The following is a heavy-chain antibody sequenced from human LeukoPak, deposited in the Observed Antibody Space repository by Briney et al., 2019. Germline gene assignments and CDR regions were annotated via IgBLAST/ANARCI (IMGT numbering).Heavy chain of an antibody. V-gene: IGHV4-34*01. D-gene: IGHD4-11*01. CDR2: INHSGST. J-gene: IGHJ6*02. CDR3: ARVSDYSNYGMDV. Sequence: DPSETLSFTCAVYGGSFSGYYWSWIRQPPGKGLEWIGEINHSGSTNYNPSLKSRVTISVDTSKNQFSLKLSSVTAADTAVYYCARVSDYSNYGMDVWGQGTTVTVSS. CDR1: GGSFSGYY.